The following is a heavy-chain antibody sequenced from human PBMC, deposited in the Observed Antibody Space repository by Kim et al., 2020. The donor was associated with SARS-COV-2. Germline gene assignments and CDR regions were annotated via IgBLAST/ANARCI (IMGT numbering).Heavy chain of an antibody. J-gene: IGHJ5*02. CDR2: IITYNDNG. CDR1: GYTFTTYG. Sequence: ASVKVSCKASGYTFTTYGVTWVRQAPGQGLEWMGWIITYNDNGNYARKFQGRVTMTTDTSTSTAYMELRSLRSDDTAIYYCARDVGGRDGVWFDPWGQGTLVTVSS. D-gene: IGHD3-16*01. CDR3: ARDVGGRDGVWFDP. V-gene: IGHV1-18*01.